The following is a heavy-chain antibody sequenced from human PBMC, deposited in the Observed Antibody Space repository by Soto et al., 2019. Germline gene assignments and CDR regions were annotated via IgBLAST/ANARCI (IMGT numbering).Heavy chain of an antibody. D-gene: IGHD1-26*01. CDR3: ARDGVGATAYFGCFDY. CDR1: AFIFSGYG. V-gene: IGHV3-33*01. Sequence: PGGSLRLSCAASAFIFSGYGMHWVRQAPGKGLEWVAVVRYDGSNTYYADSVKGRFIISRDNPTNTLYLQMNSLRAEDTAMYYCARDGVGATAYFGCFDYWGQGTLVTVSS. J-gene: IGHJ4*02. CDR2: VRYDGSNT.